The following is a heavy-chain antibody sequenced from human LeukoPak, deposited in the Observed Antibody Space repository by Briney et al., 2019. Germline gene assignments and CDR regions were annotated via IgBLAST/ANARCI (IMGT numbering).Heavy chain of an antibody. D-gene: IGHD3-9*01. V-gene: IGHV3-23*01. Sequence: PGGSLRLSCAASGFTFSRYWMHWVRQAPGKGLEWVSVISVAGTAHYADPMKGRFTISRDNSKNTVYLQLSSLRPEDTAVYYCAKARVTTGYYMQVDYWGQGTLVTVSS. CDR3: AKARVTTGYYMQVDY. CDR1: GFTFSRYW. J-gene: IGHJ4*02. CDR2: ISVAGTA.